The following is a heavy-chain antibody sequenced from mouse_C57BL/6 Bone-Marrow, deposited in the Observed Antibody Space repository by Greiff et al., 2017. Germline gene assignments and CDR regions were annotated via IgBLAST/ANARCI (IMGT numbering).Heavy chain of an antibody. V-gene: IGHV1-64*01. D-gene: IGHD2-3*01. CDR3: ARRGGYFSYWYFDV. J-gene: IGHJ1*03. CDR2: IHPNSGST. CDR1: GYTFTSYW. Sequence: QVQLQQPGAELVKPGASVKLSCKASGYTFTSYWMHWVKQRPGPGLEWIGMIHPNSGSTNYNEKFKSKATLTVDKSSSTAYMQLSSLTSEDSAVYYCARRGGYFSYWYFDVWGTGTTVTVSS.